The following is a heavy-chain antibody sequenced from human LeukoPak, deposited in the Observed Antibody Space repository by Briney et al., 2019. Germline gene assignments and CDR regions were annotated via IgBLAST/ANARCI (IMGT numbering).Heavy chain of an antibody. CDR3: ARDRLYGDPYYFDY. CDR2: ISSSSSTI. Sequence: GGSLRLSCAASGFTFSSYWMSWVRQAPGKGLEWVSYISSSSSTIYYADSVKGRFTISRDNAKNSLYLQMNSLRAEDTAVYYCARDRLYGDPYYFDYWGQGTLVTVSS. V-gene: IGHV3-48*01. J-gene: IGHJ4*02. D-gene: IGHD4-17*01. CDR1: GFTFSSYW.